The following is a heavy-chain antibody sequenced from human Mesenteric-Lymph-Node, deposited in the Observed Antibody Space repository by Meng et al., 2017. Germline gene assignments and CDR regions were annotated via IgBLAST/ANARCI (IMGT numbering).Heavy chain of an antibody. CDR1: GYTFTSYY. CDR3: ASNLGYFDWLPDYYYYGMDV. J-gene: IGHJ6*02. V-gene: IGHV1-8*02. Sequence: ASVKDSCKASGYTFTSYYMHWVRQAPGQGLEWMGWMNPNSGNTGYAQKFQGRVTMTRNTSISTAYMELSSLRSEDTAVYYCASNLGYFDWLPDYYYYGMDVWGQGTTVTVSS. D-gene: IGHD3-9*01. CDR2: MNPNSGNT.